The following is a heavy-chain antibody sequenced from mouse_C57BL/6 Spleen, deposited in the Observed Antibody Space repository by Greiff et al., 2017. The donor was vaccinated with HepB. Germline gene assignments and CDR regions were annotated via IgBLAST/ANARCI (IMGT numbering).Heavy chain of an antibody. CDR2: IYPGSGST. Sequence: QVQLQQPGAELVKPGASVKMSCKASGYTFTSYWITWVKQRPGQGLEWIGDIYPGSGSTNYNEKFKSKATLTVDTSSSTAYMQLSSLTSEDSAVYYGARPGLQYYDSSYGAMDYWGQGTSVTVSS. CDR1: GYTFTSYW. J-gene: IGHJ4*01. D-gene: IGHD1-1*01. CDR3: ARPGLQYYDSSYGAMDY. V-gene: IGHV1-55*01.